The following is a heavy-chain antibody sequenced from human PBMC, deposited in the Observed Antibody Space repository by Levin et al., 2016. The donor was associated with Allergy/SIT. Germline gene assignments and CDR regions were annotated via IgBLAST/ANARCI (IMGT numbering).Heavy chain of an antibody. Sequence: SETLSLTCTVSGGSISSGSYYWSWIRQPAGKGLEWIGRIYTSGSTNYNPSLKSRVTISVDTSKNQFSLKLSSVTAADTAVYYCARGTRGYYDSSGYVDYWGQGTLVTVSS. CDR3: ARGTRGYYDSSGYVDY. J-gene: IGHJ4*02. D-gene: IGHD3-22*01. CDR1: GGSISSGSYY. V-gene: IGHV4-61*02. CDR2: IYTSGST.